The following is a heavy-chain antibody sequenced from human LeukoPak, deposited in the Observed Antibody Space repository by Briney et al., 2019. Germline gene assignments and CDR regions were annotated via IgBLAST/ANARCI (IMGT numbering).Heavy chain of an antibody. V-gene: IGHV4-30-4*08. D-gene: IGHD5-12*01. Sequence: SQTLSLTCTVSGGSISSGDYYWSWIRQSPGKGLEWIGYIYYSGSTYYNPSLKSRVTISVDTSKNQFSLKLSSVTAADTAVYYCARDEWSGYDLDYWGQGTLVTVSS. CDR1: GGSISSGDYY. CDR2: IYYSGST. J-gene: IGHJ4*02. CDR3: ARDEWSGYDLDY.